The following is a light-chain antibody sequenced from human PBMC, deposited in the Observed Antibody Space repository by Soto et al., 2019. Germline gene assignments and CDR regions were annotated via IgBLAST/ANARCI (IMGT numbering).Light chain of an antibody. Sequence: DIVMTQSPASLAVSLGERATINCKSSQSVLYSAYDENYLAWYQQKPGQHPKLLIYWASTRESGVPERFSGSGSQTDFTLTISSLQAEDVAVYYCQQYYTTPWAFGQGPKVE. CDR2: WAS. CDR3: QQYYTTPWA. V-gene: IGKV4-1*01. J-gene: IGKJ1*01. CDR1: QSVLYSAYDENY.